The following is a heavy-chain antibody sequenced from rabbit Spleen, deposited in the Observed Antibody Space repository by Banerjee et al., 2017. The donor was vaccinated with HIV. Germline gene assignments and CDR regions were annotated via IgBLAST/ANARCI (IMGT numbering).Heavy chain of an antibody. V-gene: IGHV1S47*01. CDR2: IDPVFGIT. CDR3: ARDLVAVIGWNFSL. Sequence: QEQLEESGGGLVKPEGSLKLSCKASGFDFSRYGVSWVRQAPGKGLEWIGYIDPVFGITYYASWVNGRFTISRENTQNTVSLQMNSLTAADTATYFCARDLVAVIGWNFSLWGPGTLVTVS. J-gene: IGHJ4*01. CDR1: GFDFSRYG. D-gene: IGHD5-1*01.